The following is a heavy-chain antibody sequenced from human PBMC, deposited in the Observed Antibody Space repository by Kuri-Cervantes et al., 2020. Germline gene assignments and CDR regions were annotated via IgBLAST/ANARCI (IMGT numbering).Heavy chain of an antibody. D-gene: IGHD5-24*01. Sequence: SETLSLTCTVSGYSISSGYYWGWIRQPPGKGLEWIGSIYYSGSTYYNPSLKSRVTISVDTSKNQFSLKLSSVTAADTAVYYCARIWRDGYNLCIDYWGPGTLVTVSS. J-gene: IGHJ4*02. CDR3: ARIWRDGYNLCIDY. V-gene: IGHV4-38-2*02. CDR2: IYYSGST. CDR1: GYSISSGYY.